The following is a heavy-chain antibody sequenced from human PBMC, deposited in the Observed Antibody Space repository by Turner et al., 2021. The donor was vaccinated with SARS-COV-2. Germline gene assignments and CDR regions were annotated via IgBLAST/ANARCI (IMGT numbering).Heavy chain of an antibody. D-gene: IGHD4-17*01. Sequence: QVQVVQSGAEVKKPGASVKVSCKVSGYTHTELSMHWVRQAPGKGLEWMGGFDPEDGETIYPQKFQGRVTMTEDTSTDTAYMELSSLRSEDTAVHYCATATAIYGDHRNYYYYYGMDVWGQGTTVTVSS. CDR2: FDPEDGET. CDR1: GYTHTELS. CDR3: ATATAIYGDHRNYYYYYGMDV. J-gene: IGHJ6*02. V-gene: IGHV1-24*01.